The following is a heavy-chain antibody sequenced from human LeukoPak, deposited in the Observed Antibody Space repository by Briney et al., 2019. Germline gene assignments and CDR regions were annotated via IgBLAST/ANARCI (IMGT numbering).Heavy chain of an antibody. J-gene: IGHJ4*02. CDR3: AKAGTMSIAARPPDY. V-gene: IGHV3-48*04. CDR2: ISSSSSTI. D-gene: IGHD6-6*01. Sequence: GGSLRLSCAASGFTFSSYSMNWVRQAPGKGLEWVSYISSSSSTIYYADSVKGRFTISRDNAKNSLYLQMNSLRAEDTALYYCAKAGTMSIAARPPDYWGQGTLVTVSS. CDR1: GFTFSSYS.